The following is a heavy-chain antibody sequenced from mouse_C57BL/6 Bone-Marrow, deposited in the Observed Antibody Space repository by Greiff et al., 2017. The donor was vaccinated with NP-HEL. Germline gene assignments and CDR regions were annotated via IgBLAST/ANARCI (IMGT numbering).Heavy chain of an antibody. CDR2: ISDGGSYT. J-gene: IGHJ3*01. V-gene: IGHV5-4*01. Sequence: EVQLVESGGGLVKPGGSLKLSCAASGFTFSSYAMSWVRQTPEKRLEWVATISDGGSYTYYPDNVKGRFTISRDNAKNNLYLQMSHLKSEDTAMYYCARGPRWFAYWGQGTLVTVSA. CDR3: ARGPRWFAY. CDR1: GFTFSSYA.